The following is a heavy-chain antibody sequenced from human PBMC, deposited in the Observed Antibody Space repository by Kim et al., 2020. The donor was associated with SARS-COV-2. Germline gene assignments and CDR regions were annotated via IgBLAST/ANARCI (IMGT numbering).Heavy chain of an antibody. Sequence: SETLSLTCTVSGGSISSYYWSWIRQPPGKGLEWIGYLYYSGSTNYNPSLKSRVTISVDTSKNQFSLKLTSVTAADTAVYYCARTEGSGGYYFDYWGQGTLVTVSS. CDR2: LYYSGST. J-gene: IGHJ4*02. CDR1: GGSISSYY. V-gene: IGHV4-59*01. CDR3: ARTEGSGGYYFDY. D-gene: IGHD3-22*01.